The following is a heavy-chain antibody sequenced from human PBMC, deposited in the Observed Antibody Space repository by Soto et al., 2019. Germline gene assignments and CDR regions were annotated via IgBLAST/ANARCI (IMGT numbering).Heavy chain of an antibody. CDR2: ISSSSSTI. Sequence: GGSLRLSCAASGFTFSSYSMNWVRQAPGKGLEWVSYISSSSSTIYHADSVKGRFTISRDNAKNSLYLQMNSLRDEDTAVYYCARVHDSSGWYDAFDIWGQGTMVTVSS. CDR1: GFTFSSYS. D-gene: IGHD6-19*01. CDR3: ARVHDSSGWYDAFDI. V-gene: IGHV3-48*02. J-gene: IGHJ3*02.